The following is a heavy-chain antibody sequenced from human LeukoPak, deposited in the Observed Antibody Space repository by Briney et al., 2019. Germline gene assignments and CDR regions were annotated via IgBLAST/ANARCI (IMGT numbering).Heavy chain of an antibody. CDR1: GGSISSYY. Sequence: SETLSLTCTVSGGSISSYYWSWIRQPPGKGLEWIGSIYYSGTTNYNPSLKSRVTVSVDTSKKQFSLKLRSVTAADTAVYYYARLPRYDFWSWGQGTLVTVSS. CDR3: ARLPRYDFWS. D-gene: IGHD3-3*01. V-gene: IGHV4-39*01. CDR2: IYYSGTT. J-gene: IGHJ4*02.